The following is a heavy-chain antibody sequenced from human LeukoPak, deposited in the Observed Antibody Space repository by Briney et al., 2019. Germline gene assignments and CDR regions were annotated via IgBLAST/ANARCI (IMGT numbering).Heavy chain of an antibody. CDR2: IPYDGSNK. J-gene: IGHJ4*02. D-gene: IGHD2-21*02. CDR3: ARGTPLYCGGDCYSGTFDY. Sequence: GGSLRLSCAASGFTFSSYAMHWVRQAPGKGLEWVAVIPYDGSNKYYADSVKGRFTISRDNSKNTLYLQMNSLRAEDTAVYYCARGTPLYCGGDCYSGTFDYWGQGTLVTVSS. CDR1: GFTFSSYA. V-gene: IGHV3-30*04.